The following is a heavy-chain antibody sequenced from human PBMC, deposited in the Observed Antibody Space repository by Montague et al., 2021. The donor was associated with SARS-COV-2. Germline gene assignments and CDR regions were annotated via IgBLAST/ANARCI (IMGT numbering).Heavy chain of an antibody. D-gene: IGHD2-15*01. CDR2: IYTSGCT. Sequence: TLSLTCTVSGGSISSGSYYWSWIRQPAGRGLEWIGRIYTSGCTNYNPSLKSRVTISVDTSKNQFSLKLSSVTAADTAVYYCARGYRGGSGYPNPFSTWGQGTLVTVSS. CDR1: GGSISSGSYY. J-gene: IGHJ5*02. CDR3: ARGYRGGSGYPNPFST. V-gene: IGHV4-61*02.